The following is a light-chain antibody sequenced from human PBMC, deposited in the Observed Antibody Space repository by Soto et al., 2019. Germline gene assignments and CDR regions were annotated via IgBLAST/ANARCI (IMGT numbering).Light chain of an antibody. V-gene: IGKV3-11*01. CDR1: QRVSSY. CDR2: DAS. Sequence: EIVLTQSPATLSLSPGERATLSCRASQRVSSYLAWYQHKPGQAPRLLIYDASNRATGVPARFSGSGSGTDFTLTISSLEPEDFAVYYCQQRSNWPEYTFGQGTKLEIK. J-gene: IGKJ2*01. CDR3: QQRSNWPEYT.